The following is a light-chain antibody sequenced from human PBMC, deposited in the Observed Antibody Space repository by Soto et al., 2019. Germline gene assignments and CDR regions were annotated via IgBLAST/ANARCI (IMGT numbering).Light chain of an antibody. J-gene: IGKJ1*01. Sequence: DIQMTQSPSTLSASVGDRVTITCRASQSVNSWLAWYQQKPGKAPKLLIYKASSLESGVPSRFSGSGSGTEFTLTISTLQPEDFATYYCLQYSSHSWTFGQETKVEMK. CDR2: KAS. CDR3: LQYSSHSWT. CDR1: QSVNSW. V-gene: IGKV1-5*03.